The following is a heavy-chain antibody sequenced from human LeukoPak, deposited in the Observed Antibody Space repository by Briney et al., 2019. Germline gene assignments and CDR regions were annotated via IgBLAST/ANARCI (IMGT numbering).Heavy chain of an antibody. Sequence: PEASVKVSCKASGGTFSSYTISWVRQAPGQGLEWMGRIIPIFGTANYAQKFQGRVTITTDESTSTAYMELSSLRSEDTAVYYCASLGVGDGDYRSTNPNVFLIWGQGTMVTVSS. J-gene: IGHJ3*02. D-gene: IGHD4-17*01. CDR3: ASLGVGDGDYRSTNPNVFLI. CDR1: GGTFSSYT. CDR2: IIPIFGTA. V-gene: IGHV1-69*05.